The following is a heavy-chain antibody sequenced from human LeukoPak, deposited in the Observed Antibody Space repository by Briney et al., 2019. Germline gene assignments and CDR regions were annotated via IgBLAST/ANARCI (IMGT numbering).Heavy chain of an antibody. V-gene: IGHV4-34*01. J-gene: IGHJ4*02. CDR1: GGSFSGYY. CDR3: ARVGAGRGYSYGYLSARPKNYFDY. CDR2: INHSGST. D-gene: IGHD5-18*01. Sequence: SETLSLTCAVYGGSFSGYYWSWIRQPPGKGLEWIGEINHSGSTNYNPSLKSRVTISVDTSKNQFSLKLSSVTAADTAVYYCARVGAGRGYSYGYLSARPKNYFDYWGQGTLVTVSS.